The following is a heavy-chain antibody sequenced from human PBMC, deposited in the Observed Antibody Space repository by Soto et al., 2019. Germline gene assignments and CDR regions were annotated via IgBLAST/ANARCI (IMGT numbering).Heavy chain of an antibody. CDR2: IYYSGST. CDR3: ARGGGPSDN. V-gene: IGHV4-31*01. CDR1: GGSISSGGYY. D-gene: IGHD3-10*01. Sequence: QVQLQESGPGLVKPSQTLSLTCTVSGGSISSGGYYWSWIRQHPGKGLEWIGYIYYSGSTHYNPSAKGVVSIPEEPFKSTCPQESCSVPAADRALCYCARGGGPSDNWAQGPLVTLPS. J-gene: IGHJ4*02.